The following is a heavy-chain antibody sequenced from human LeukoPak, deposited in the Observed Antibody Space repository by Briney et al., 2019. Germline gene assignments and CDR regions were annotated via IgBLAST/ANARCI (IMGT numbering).Heavy chain of an antibody. D-gene: IGHD3-22*01. V-gene: IGHV4-59*01. CDR2: IYYSGST. Sequence: PSETLSLTCTVSGGSISSYYWSWIRQPPGKGLEWIGYIYYSGSTNYNPSLKSRVTISVDTSKSQFSLKLSSVTAADTAVYYCARLSRYDYDSSGYYYLPNYYYGMDVWGQGTTVTVSS. J-gene: IGHJ6*02. CDR3: ARLSRYDYDSSGYYYLPNYYYGMDV. CDR1: GGSISSYY.